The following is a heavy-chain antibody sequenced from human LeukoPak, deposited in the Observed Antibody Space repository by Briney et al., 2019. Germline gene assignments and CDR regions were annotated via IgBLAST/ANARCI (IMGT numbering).Heavy chain of an antibody. CDR2: INPNSGGT. CDR1: GHTFTGYY. D-gene: IGHD5-18*01. V-gene: IGHV1-2*02. CDR3: ARQNSHSYNDY. J-gene: IGHJ4*02. Sequence: ASVKVSCKASGHTFTGYYMHWVRQAPGQGLEWMGWINPNSGGTNYAQKFQGRVTMTRDTSISTAYLQWSSLKASDTAMYYCARQNSHSYNDYWGQGTLVTVSS.